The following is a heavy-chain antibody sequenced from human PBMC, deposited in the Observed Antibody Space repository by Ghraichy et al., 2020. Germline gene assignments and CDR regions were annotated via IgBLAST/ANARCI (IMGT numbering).Heavy chain of an antibody. V-gene: IGHV4-34*01. CDR1: GGSFSGYY. Sequence: SETLSLTCAVYGGSFSGYYWSWIRQPPGKGLEWIGEINHSGSTNYNPSLKSRVTISVDTSKNQFSLKLSSVTAADTAVYYCARSPRRYCSGGSCHLFDYWGQGTLVTVSS. CDR2: INHSGST. CDR3: ARSPRRYCSGGSCHLFDY. D-gene: IGHD2-15*01. J-gene: IGHJ4*02.